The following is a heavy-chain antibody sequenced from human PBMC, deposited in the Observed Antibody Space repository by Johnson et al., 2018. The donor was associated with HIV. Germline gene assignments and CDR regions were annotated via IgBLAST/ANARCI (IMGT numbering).Heavy chain of an antibody. CDR3: AKDWDRWLQPPGDAFDF. D-gene: IGHD5-24*01. J-gene: IGHJ3*01. Sequence: VQLVESGGGLVKPGGSLRLSCTASGFTFNDYYMTWVRQAPGEGLEWVSYISSSGSAIYYADSVNGRFTMSRDNAKNSMFLQMNSLRADDTAVYSFAKDWDRWLQPPGDAFDFWGQGTMVTVSS. V-gene: IGHV3-11*04. CDR1: GFTFNDYY. CDR2: ISSSGSAI.